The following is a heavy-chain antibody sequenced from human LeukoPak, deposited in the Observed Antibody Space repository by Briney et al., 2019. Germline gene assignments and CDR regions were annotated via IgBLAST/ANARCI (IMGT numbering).Heavy chain of an antibody. CDR2: INHSGST. Sequence: SETLSLTCTVSGGSISSSSYYWSWIRQPPGKGLEWIGEINHSGSTNYNPSLKSRVTISVDTSKNQFSLKVRSVTAADTAVYYCARGPPNGHDDSSGYYVPACFDYWGQGTLVTVSS. D-gene: IGHD3-22*01. CDR1: GGSISSSSYY. V-gene: IGHV4-39*07. CDR3: ARGPPNGHDDSSGYYVPACFDY. J-gene: IGHJ4*02.